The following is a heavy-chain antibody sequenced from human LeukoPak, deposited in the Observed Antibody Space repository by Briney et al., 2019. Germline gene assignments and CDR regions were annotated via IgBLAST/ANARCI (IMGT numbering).Heavy chain of an antibody. V-gene: IGHV3-33*08. D-gene: IGHD6-13*01. CDR1: GFTFSSYA. J-gene: IGHJ4*02. CDR2: IWYDGSNK. CDR3: ARDMGRGYSSSWSHEY. Sequence: PGGSLRLSCAASGFTFSSYAMSWVRQAPGKGLEWVAVIWYDGSNKYYADSVKGRFTISRDNSKNTLYLQMNSLRAEDTAVYYCARDMGRGYSSSWSHEYWGQGTLVTVSS.